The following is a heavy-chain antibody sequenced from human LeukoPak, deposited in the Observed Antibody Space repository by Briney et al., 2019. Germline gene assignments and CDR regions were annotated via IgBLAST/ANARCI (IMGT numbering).Heavy chain of an antibody. V-gene: IGHV4-38-2*02. Sequence: SETLSLTCNVSGFSISSGYYWGWIRQPPGKGLEWTATVHHSGNTYYNPSLKSRVIISVDTSKNQFSLKLSSVTAADTAVYYCAAWTPDLVFHYWGQGTLVTVSS. CDR2: VHHSGNT. J-gene: IGHJ4*02. CDR1: GFSISSGYY. D-gene: IGHD3/OR15-3a*01. CDR3: AAWTPDLVFHY.